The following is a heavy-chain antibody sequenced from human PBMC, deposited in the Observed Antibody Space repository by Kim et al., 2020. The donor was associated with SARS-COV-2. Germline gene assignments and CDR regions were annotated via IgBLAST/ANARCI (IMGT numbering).Heavy chain of an antibody. Sequence: GGSLRLSCAASGFTFSDYYMSWIRQAPGKGLEWVSYISSSSSYTNYADSVKGRFTISRDNAKNSLYLQMNSLRAEDTAVYYCARDADTCLLGCYGMDVWGQGTTVTVSS. J-gene: IGHJ6*02. CDR1: GFTFSDYY. CDR2: ISSSSSYT. D-gene: IGHD2-2*03. V-gene: IGHV3-11*06. CDR3: ARDADTCLLGCYGMDV.